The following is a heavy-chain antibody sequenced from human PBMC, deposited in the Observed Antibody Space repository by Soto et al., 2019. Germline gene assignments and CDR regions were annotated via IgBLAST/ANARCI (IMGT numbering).Heavy chain of an antibody. CDR3: ATSPFGGHYYYYYGMDV. CDR1: GFTFSSYG. J-gene: IGHJ6*02. D-gene: IGHD3-3*01. V-gene: IGHV3-33*01. Sequence: PGGSLRLSCAASGFTFSSYGMHWVRQAPGRGLEWVAVIWYDASNKYYADSVKGRFTISRDNSKNTPYLQMNSLRAEDTAVYYCATSPFGGHYYYYYGMDVWGQGTTVTVSS. CDR2: IWYDASNK.